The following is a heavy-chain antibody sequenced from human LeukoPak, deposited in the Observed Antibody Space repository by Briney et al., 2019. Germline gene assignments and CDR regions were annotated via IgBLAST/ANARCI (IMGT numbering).Heavy chain of an antibody. CDR1: VFTFSSYA. J-gene: IGHJ6*04. CDR3: AKDGAAAGYYYYGMDV. Sequence: GGSLRLSCAASVFTFSSYAMSWVRQAPRKGLELASVIRGSGGSTYYADSVKGRFTISRDNSKNTLYLQMNSLRAEDTAVYYCAKDGAAAGYYYYGMDVWGKGTTVTVSS. CDR2: IRGSGGST. V-gene: IGHV3-23*01. D-gene: IGHD6-13*01.